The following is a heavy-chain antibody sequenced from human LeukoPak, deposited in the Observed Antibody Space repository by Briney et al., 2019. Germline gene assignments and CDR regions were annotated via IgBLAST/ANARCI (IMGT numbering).Heavy chain of an antibody. D-gene: IGHD6-19*01. CDR2: IYSGGST. CDR3: ATRGLGLVAGRDY. Sequence: GSLRLSCAVSGFTVGSNYMSWVRQAPGKGLEWASVIYSGGSTYYEDSVRGRFTISRDNSKNTLYLQMNRLRTEDSAVYYCATRGLGLVAGRDYWGQGTLVTVSS. V-gene: IGHV3-53*01. CDR1: GFTVGSNY. J-gene: IGHJ4*02.